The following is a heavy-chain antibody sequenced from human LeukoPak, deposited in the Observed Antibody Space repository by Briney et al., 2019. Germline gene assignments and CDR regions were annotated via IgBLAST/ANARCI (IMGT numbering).Heavy chain of an antibody. J-gene: IGHJ5*02. Sequence: GGSLRLSCVASGFSFSGSGMLWVSQASGKGLEWVGHIRSKANSYATTYAASVKGRFTISRDDSKNTVYLQMNSLKTEDTAVYSCSSYGSGSYYPPYSCGQGTLVTVSS. V-gene: IGHV3-73*01. CDR2: IRSKANSYAT. CDR1: GFSFSGSG. D-gene: IGHD3-10*01. CDR3: SSYGSGSYYPPYS.